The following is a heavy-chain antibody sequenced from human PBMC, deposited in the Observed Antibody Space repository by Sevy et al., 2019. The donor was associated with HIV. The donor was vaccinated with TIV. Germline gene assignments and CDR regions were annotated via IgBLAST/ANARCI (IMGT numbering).Heavy chain of an antibody. J-gene: IGHJ4*02. D-gene: IGHD2-21*01. Sequence: GGSLRLSCAASGFTFSDYYMGWVRQAPGKGLEGVANIKQDGSQKNYLDSVKGRFTISRDNAKNSLYLQMNRLRVDDTAVYYCARELWPGDYWGQGTLVTVSS. CDR1: GFTFSDYY. V-gene: IGHV3-7*01. CDR3: ARELWPGDY. CDR2: IKQDGSQK.